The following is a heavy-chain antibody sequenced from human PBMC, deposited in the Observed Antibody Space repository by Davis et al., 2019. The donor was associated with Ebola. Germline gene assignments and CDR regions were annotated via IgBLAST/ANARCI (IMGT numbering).Heavy chain of an antibody. Sequence: AASVKVSCKASGGTFSSYAISWVRQAPGQGLEWMGRIIPILGIANYAQKFQGRVTITADNTTSKAYMELSNLRSEDTAVYYCARITMHYYDSSGYYSGRGMDVWGQGTTVTVSS. CDR2: IIPILGIA. D-gene: IGHD3-22*01. CDR3: ARITMHYYDSSGYYSGRGMDV. J-gene: IGHJ6*02. V-gene: IGHV1-69*04. CDR1: GGTFSSYA.